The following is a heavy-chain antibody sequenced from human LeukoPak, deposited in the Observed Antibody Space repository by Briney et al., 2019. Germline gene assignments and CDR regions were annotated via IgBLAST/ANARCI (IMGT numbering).Heavy chain of an antibody. Sequence: GGSLRLSCEASGFTFSSLGINWVRQAPGKGLEWVAFIRDDGTDKYYADSVKGRFTISRDNSKNTVYLQMNSLRGDDTSLYYCAGRKGSPGLDIWGQGTMVTVSS. J-gene: IGHJ3*02. V-gene: IGHV3-30*02. CDR3: AGRKGSPGLDI. D-gene: IGHD3-10*01. CDR1: GFTFSSLG. CDR2: IRDDGTDK.